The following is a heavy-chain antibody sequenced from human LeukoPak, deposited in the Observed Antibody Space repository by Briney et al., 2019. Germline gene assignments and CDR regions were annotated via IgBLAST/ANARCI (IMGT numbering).Heavy chain of an antibody. J-gene: IGHJ4*02. CDR2: INPNTGDT. V-gene: IGHV1-2*02. Sequence: ASVKVSCKASGYTFTGYYMHWVRKTPGQEVEWMGWINPNTGDTNYGRKFQGRVTMTRDTSTDTAYMELRSLGADDTAVYYCARSRRVGNGEYPDYWGQGTLVTVSS. CDR3: ARSRRVGNGEYPDY. CDR1: GYTFTGYY. D-gene: IGHD3-10*01.